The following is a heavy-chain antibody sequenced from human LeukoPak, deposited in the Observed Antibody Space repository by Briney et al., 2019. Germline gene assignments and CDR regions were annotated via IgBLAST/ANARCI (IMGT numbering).Heavy chain of an antibody. CDR1: GYTFTSYG. CDR2: MNPDDGKT. J-gene: IGHJ4*02. D-gene: IGHD6-13*01. V-gene: IGHV1-8*02. Sequence: ASVKVSCKASGYTFTSYGISWVRQATGQGLEWMGWMNPDDGKTDYAPRFQGRVTMTRNTSISTAYMELSSLRSEDTAVYYCARGPLAAAGDFDYWGQGSLVTVSS. CDR3: ARGPLAAAGDFDY.